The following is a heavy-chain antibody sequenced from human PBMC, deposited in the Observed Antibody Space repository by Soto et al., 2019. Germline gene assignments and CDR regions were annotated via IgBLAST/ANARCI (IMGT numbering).Heavy chain of an antibody. CDR3: ARDQVRIVVVPAATHYYYYGMDV. J-gene: IGHJ6*02. CDR2: MWYDGSNK. V-gene: IGHV3-33*01. D-gene: IGHD2-2*01. Sequence: LRLSCAASGFTFSSDGMHWVRQAPGKGLERVADMWYDGSNKYYADSVKGRFTISRDNSKNTLYLQMNSLRAEDTAVYYCARDQVRIVVVPAATHYYYYGMDVWGQGTTVTVSS. CDR1: GFTFSSDG.